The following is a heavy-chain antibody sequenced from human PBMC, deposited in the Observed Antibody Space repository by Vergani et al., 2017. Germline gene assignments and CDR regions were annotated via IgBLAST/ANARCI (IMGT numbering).Heavy chain of an antibody. CDR1: GYTFTAQD. D-gene: IGHD3-22*01. V-gene: IGHV1-2*06. Sequence: QVQLVQSGAEVKKPGASVKVSCKASGYTFTAQDIHWVRQAPGQGLEWMGRINPDDGATTYPPNFRGRVTVTGDTSISTAYMELRNLISDDTAIYYCARAAGMVVIDYWGQGSWVIVAS. CDR2: INPDDGAT. CDR3: ARAAGMVVIDY. J-gene: IGHJ4*02.